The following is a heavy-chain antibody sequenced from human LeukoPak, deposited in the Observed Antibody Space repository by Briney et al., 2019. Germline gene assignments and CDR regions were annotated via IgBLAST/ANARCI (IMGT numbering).Heavy chain of an antibody. CDR3: AVGLRFLLV. V-gene: IGHV3-13*04. Sequence: GGSLRLSCAASGFTFSNYAMSWVRQAPGKGLEWVSAIGTAGDTYYPGSVKGRFTISRENAKNSLYLQMNSLRAGDTAVYYCAVGLRFLLVWGQGTMVTVSS. CDR2: IGTAGDT. J-gene: IGHJ3*01. CDR1: GFTFSNYA. D-gene: IGHD3-3*01.